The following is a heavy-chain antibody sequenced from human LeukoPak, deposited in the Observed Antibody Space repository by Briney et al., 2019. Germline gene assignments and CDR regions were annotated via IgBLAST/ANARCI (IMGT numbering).Heavy chain of an antibody. Sequence: PGGSLRLSCAASGFTFSSYWMSWIRQAPGKGLKWVSTINDNGDGTYYADSVKGRFTISRDNSYNTVSLQMNSLRDEDTGVYYCAKGLRTGVGSYTGYHYYMDVWGKGATVTVSS. CDR3: AKGLRTGVGSYTGYHYYMDV. D-gene: IGHD3-16*01. CDR2: INDNGDGT. CDR1: GFTFSSYW. V-gene: IGHV3-23*01. J-gene: IGHJ6*03.